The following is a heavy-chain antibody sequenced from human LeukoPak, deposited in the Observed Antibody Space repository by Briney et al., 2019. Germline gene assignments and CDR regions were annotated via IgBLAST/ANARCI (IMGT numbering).Heavy chain of an antibody. CDR1: GFTFSHYW. Sequence: PGGSLRLSCAASGFTFSHYWMTWVRQAPGKGLEWVANIKHDGTEKYYADSVKDRLTISRDNAKNSLYLQMTSLRAEDTAVYYCATYNLAASREFDYWGQGTLVTVSS. J-gene: IGHJ4*02. CDR2: IKHDGTEK. V-gene: IGHV3-7*01. D-gene: IGHD1-20*01. CDR3: ATYNLAASREFDY.